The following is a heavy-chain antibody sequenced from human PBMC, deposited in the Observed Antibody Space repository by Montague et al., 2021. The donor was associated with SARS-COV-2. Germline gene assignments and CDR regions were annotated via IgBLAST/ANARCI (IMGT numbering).Heavy chain of an antibody. Sequence: SETLSLTCTVSGGSISSSSYYWGWIRQPPGKGLEWIGNIFYSGSTYYSTSLKSRVTISVDTSKNQFSLRLSSVTAADTDVYYCARLPYFYDSTHAFDIWGQGTMVTVSS. CDR1: GGSISSSSYY. D-gene: IGHD3-22*01. CDR3: ARLPYFYDSTHAFDI. CDR2: IFYSGST. V-gene: IGHV4-39*01. J-gene: IGHJ3*02.